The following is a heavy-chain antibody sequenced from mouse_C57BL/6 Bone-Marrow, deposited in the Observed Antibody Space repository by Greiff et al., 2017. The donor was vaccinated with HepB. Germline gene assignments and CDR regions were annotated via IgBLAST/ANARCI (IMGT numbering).Heavy chain of an antibody. CDR3: ARTTTVVPYFDY. CDR2: INPNNGGT. D-gene: IGHD1-1*01. J-gene: IGHJ2*01. V-gene: IGHV1-22*01. Sequence: VQLQQSGHELVKPGASVKMSCKASGYTFTDYNMHWVKQSHGKSLEWIGYINPNNGGTSYNQKFKGKATLTVNKSSSTAYMELRSLTSEDSAVYYCARTTTVVPYFDYWGQGTTLTVSS. CDR1: GYTFTDYN.